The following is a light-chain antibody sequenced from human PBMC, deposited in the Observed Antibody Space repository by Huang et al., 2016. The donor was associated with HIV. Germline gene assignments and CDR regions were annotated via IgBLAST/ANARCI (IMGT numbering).Light chain of an antibody. CDR3: QQHNTWPYT. J-gene: IGKJ2*01. V-gene: IGKV3-15*01. Sequence: EIVMTQSPATLSVSPGERATLSCRASQSISSNLLWYQQTPGQAPRLLIYGASTRATGIPARFRGSGSGTEFPLTISSLQSEDFALYYCQQHNTWPYTFGQGTKLEIK. CDR2: GAS. CDR1: QSISSN.